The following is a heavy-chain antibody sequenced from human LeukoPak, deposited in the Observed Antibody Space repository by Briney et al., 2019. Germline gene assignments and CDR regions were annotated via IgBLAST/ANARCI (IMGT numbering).Heavy chain of an antibody. Sequence: GGSLRLSCAASGFTFSSYAMHWVRQAPGRGLEWVAAISYDGSNKYYADSVKGRFTISRDNSKNTLYLQMNSLRADDTAVYYCARVTTAIPDAFDIWGQGTMVTVSS. CDR3: ARVTTAIPDAFDI. J-gene: IGHJ3*02. V-gene: IGHV3-30*04. D-gene: IGHD2-21*02. CDR1: GFTFSSYA. CDR2: ISYDGSNK.